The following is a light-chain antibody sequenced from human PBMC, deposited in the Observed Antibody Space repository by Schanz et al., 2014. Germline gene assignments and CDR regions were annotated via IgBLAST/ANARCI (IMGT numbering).Light chain of an antibody. V-gene: IGLV2-14*01. CDR2: DVS. CDR3: SSYTSSRTLKWV. CDR1: SSDIGGRAY. J-gene: IGLJ3*02. Sequence: QSALTQPASVSGSPGQSITISCTGTSSDIGGRAYVSWYQQRPGKAPKLIIYDVSNRPLGVSNRFTGSKSANTASLTISGLQAEDEADYFCSSYTSSRTLKWVFGGGTKLTVL.